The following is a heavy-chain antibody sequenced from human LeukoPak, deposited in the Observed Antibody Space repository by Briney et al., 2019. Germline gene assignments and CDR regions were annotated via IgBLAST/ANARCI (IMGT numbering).Heavy chain of an antibody. J-gene: IGHJ4*02. CDR1: GGTFSSYA. Sequence: SVKVSCKASGGTFSSYAISWVRQAPGQGLEWMGGIIPIFGTANYAQKFQGRVTITADESTSTAYMELSSLRSEDTAVYYCARDEGDSSSWSRGYFDYWGQGTLVTVSS. CDR2: IIPIFGTA. D-gene: IGHD6-13*01. CDR3: ARDEGDSSSWSRGYFDY. V-gene: IGHV1-69*13.